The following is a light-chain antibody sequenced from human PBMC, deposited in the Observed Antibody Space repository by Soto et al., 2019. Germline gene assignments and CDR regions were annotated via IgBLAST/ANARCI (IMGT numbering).Light chain of an antibody. V-gene: IGKV1-5*01. CDR2: DAS. CDR1: QSISDW. Sequence: DIQMTQSPSTLSASVGDRVTITCRANQSISDWLAWYQQKPGKAPNPLIYDASNLESGVPSRFSGSGSGTEFTLTISSLQPDDFATYYCQQYNSSPLTFGGGTKMEIK. CDR3: QQYNSSPLT. J-gene: IGKJ4*01.